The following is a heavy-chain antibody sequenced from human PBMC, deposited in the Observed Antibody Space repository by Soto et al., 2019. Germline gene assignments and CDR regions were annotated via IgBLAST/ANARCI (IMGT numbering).Heavy chain of an antibody. D-gene: IGHD1-26*01. CDR2: IIPIFGTA. V-gene: IGHV1-69*01. CDR1: GGTFSSYS. Sequence: QVQLVQSGAEVKKPGSSVKVSCKASGGTFSSYSINWVRQAPGQGLEWMGEIIPIFGTANYAEKFQGRVTITADESTSTAYMELSSLRSEDAAVYYCARDGGRHSGGIDYWGQGTLVTVSS. J-gene: IGHJ4*02. CDR3: ARDGGRHSGGIDY.